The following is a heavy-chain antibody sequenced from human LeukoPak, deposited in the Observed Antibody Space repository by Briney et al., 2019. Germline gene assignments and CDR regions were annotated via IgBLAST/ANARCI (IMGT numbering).Heavy chain of an antibody. CDR1: GFTFSSYS. D-gene: IGHD3-3*01. V-gene: IGHV3-48*01. Sequence: PGGSLRLSCAASGFTFSSYSMNWVRQAPGKGLEWVSYISSSSSTIYYADSVKGRFTISRDNAKNSLYLQMNSLRAEDTAVYYCARGQYYDFWSGYYSLRSGCYYMDVWGKGTTVTVSS. CDR3: ARGQYYDFWSGYYSLRSGCYYMDV. J-gene: IGHJ6*03. CDR2: ISSSSSTI.